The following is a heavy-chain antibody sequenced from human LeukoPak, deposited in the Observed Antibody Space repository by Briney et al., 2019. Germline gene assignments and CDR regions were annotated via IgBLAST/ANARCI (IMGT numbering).Heavy chain of an antibody. CDR2: IYSGERI. CDR1: GFNVSTNY. Sequence: GGSLRLSCAASGFNVSTNYMSWVRQAPGRGLEWVSTIYSGERIDYADSVKDRFTISRDKTMNTLYLQMSSLRVEDTAVYYCARDLRKQGFWSWGQGTLVTVSS. V-gene: IGHV3-66*01. J-gene: IGHJ4*02. CDR3: ARDLRKQGFWS. D-gene: IGHD3-3*01.